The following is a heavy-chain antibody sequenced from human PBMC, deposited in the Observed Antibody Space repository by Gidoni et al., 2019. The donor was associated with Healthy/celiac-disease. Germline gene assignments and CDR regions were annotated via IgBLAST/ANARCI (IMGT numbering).Heavy chain of an antibody. Sequence: TSYAMHWVRQAPGQRLEWMGWINAGNGNTKYSQKFQGRVTITRDTSASTAYTELRSLRSEDTAVYYCARGSGLMVRGVISWFDPWGQGTLVTVSS. V-gene: IGHV1-3*01. D-gene: IGHD3-10*01. CDR3: ARGSGLMVRGVISWFDP. J-gene: IGHJ5*02. CDR1: TSYA. CDR2: INAGNGNT.